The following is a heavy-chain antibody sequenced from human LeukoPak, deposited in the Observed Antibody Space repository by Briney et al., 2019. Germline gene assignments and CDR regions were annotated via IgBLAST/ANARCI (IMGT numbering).Heavy chain of an antibody. CDR1: GYTFTNYG. D-gene: IGHD3-22*01. CDR2: ISTYTDNT. J-gene: IGHJ4*02. CDR3: ARASPSYDSRLGDY. V-gene: IGHV1-18*04. Sequence: ASVKVSCKASGYTFTNYGISWVRQAPGQGLEWMGWISTYTDNTNYAQKLQGSVTMTTDTATSTAYMELRSLTSDDTPVYFCARASPSYDSRLGDYWGQGTLVTVSS.